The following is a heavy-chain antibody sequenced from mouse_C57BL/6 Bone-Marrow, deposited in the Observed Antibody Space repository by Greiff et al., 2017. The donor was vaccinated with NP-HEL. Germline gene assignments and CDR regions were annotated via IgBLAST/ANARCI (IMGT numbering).Heavy chain of an antibody. V-gene: IGHV5-17*01. CDR3: ARGVYGNSYWYFDV. J-gene: IGHJ1*03. CDR1: GFTFSDYG. CDR2: ISSGSSTI. Sequence: EVKVEESGGGLVKPGGSLKLSCAASGFTFSDYGMHWVRQAPEKGLEWVAYISSGSSTIYYADTVKGRFTISRDNAKNTLFLQMTSLRSEDTAMYYCARGVYGNSYWYFDVWGTGTTVTVSS. D-gene: IGHD2-1*01.